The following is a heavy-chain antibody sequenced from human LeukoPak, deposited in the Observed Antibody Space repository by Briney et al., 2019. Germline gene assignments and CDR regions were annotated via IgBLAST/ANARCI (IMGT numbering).Heavy chain of an antibody. J-gene: IGHJ4*02. CDR1: GFTFSRYE. CDR3: ARDYGGSSPFDY. V-gene: IGHV3-48*03. Sequence: GGSLRLSCAASGFTFSRYEMHWVRQAPGKGLEWVSYISSSDNTIYYADSVKGRFTISRDNAKNSLYLQMDSLRAEDTAVYYCARDYGGSSPFDYWGQGTLVTVSS. CDR2: ISSSDNTI. D-gene: IGHD4-23*01.